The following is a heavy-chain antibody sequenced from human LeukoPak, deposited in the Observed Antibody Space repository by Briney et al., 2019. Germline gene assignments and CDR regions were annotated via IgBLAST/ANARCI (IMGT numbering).Heavy chain of an antibody. CDR2: IRWNGGSK. Sequence: GRSLRLSCEASGFAFDDHDMHWVRQAPGKGLEWVSGIRWNGGSKSYADSLQGRFTISRDNAKNSLFLQMNSLRKEDTALYYCARGLRTSVTAYYFDFWGQGTLVTVSS. CDR1: GFAFDDHD. J-gene: IGHJ4*02. CDR3: ARGLRTSVTAYYFDF. D-gene: IGHD4-11*01. V-gene: IGHV3-9*01.